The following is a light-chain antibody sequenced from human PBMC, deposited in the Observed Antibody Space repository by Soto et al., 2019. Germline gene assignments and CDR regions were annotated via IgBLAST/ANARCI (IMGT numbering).Light chain of an antibody. CDR1: QRIPYTY. J-gene: IGKJ3*01. V-gene: IGKV3-20*01. Sequence: EIMLTQSPGTLSLSPGEAATLSCRASQRIPYTYLAWYQQKPGQAPRLLIYGASSRPTGIPDRFSGSGSELDFTLTISRLESEDFAVYYCQQYGDSPSFGPGTKVDIK. CDR2: GAS. CDR3: QQYGDSPS.